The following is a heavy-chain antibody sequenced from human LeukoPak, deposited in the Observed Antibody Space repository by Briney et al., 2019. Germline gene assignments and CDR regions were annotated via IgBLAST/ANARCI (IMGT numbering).Heavy chain of an antibody. CDR2: ISYDGSNK. J-gene: IGHJ6*03. V-gene: IGHV3-30*18. CDR1: GFTFRSYA. CDR3: AKAVTSDYHSLYYNYYMDV. Sequence: GGSLRLSCAASGFTFRSYAMHWVRQAPGKGLEWVAVISYDGSNKYFGDSVRGRFTISRDNSKNTLYLQMDSLRAEDTAIYYCAKAVTSDYHSLYYNYYMDVWGKGTTVTVSS. D-gene: IGHD3-10*01.